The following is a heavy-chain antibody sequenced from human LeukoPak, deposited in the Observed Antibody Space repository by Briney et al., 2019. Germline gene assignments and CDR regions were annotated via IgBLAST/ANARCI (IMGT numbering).Heavy chain of an antibody. D-gene: IGHD3-9*01. V-gene: IGHV1-68*01. J-gene: IGHJ5*02. CDR3: YSKGRLGWRVVNWFDP. CDR2: ITLYNGNT. Sequence: ASVKVSCKASGYTFTYCSLHWLQQAPGQGLERMRWITLYNGNTNYAKKFQGRVTITRDMSLRTAYIELSSLRFRDAILTGYYSKGRLGWRVVNWFDPWGQGTLVTVFS. CDR1: GYTFTYCS.